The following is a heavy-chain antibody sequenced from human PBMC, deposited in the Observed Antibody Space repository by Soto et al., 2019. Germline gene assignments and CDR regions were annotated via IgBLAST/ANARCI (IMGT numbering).Heavy chain of an antibody. J-gene: IGHJ3*02. V-gene: IGHV1-69*06. D-gene: IGHD1-26*01. CDR1: GGTFSSYA. CDR2: IIPIFGTS. CDR3: ATPQGWELLGGSEAFDI. Sequence: QVQLVQSGAEVKKPGSSVKVSCKASGGTFSSYAISWVRQAPGQGLEGMGRIIPIFGTSNYAQKFQGTVTITADNATSTAYMELNSLRSAATALYYCATPQGWELLGGSEAFDIWGQGTMVTVSS.